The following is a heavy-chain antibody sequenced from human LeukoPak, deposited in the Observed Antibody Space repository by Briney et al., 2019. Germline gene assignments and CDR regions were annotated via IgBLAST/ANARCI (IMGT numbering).Heavy chain of an antibody. D-gene: IGHD3-9*01. CDR3: ARSRGGGRYFDWFGAFDI. CDR2: IIPIFGTA. Sequence: SVKVSCKASGGTFSSYAISWVRQAPGQGLEWMGGIIPIFGTANYAQKFQGRVTITVDKSTSTAYMELSSLRSEDTAVYYCARSRGGGRYFDWFGAFDIWGQGTMVTVSS. CDR1: GGTFSSYA. V-gene: IGHV1-69*06. J-gene: IGHJ3*02.